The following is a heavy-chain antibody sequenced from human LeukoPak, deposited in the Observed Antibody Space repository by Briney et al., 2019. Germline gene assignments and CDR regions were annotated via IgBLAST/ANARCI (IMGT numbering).Heavy chain of an antibody. CDR1: GGTFSSYA. CDR2: IIPIFGTA. J-gene: IGHJ3*02. D-gene: IGHD3-10*01. Sequence: GSSVKVSCKASGGTFSSYAISWVRQAPGQGLEWMGGIIPIFGTANYAQKFQGRVTTTADKSTSTAYMELSSLRSDDTAVYYCARVRTDPGGSAFDIWGQGTMVTVSS. V-gene: IGHV1-69*06. CDR3: ARVRTDPGGSAFDI.